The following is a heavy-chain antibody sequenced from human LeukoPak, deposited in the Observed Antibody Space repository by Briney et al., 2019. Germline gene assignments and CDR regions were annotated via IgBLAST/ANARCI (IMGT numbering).Heavy chain of an antibody. Sequence: GGSLRLSCAASGFTFSSYWMSWVRQAPGKGLEWVANIKQDGSEKYYVDSVKCRFTISRDNAKNSLYLQMNSLRAEDTAVYYCARDGGYRIYYYYGMDVWGQGTTVTVSS. J-gene: IGHJ6*02. CDR3: ARDGGYRIYYYYGMDV. V-gene: IGHV3-7*01. D-gene: IGHD5-12*01. CDR2: IKQDGSEK. CDR1: GFTFSSYW.